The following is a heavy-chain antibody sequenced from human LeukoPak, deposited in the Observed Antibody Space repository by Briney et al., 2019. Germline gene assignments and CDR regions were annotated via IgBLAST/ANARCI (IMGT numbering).Heavy chain of an antibody. CDR3: AKTSVGEGRIIGSGYFDN. J-gene: IGHJ4*02. CDR2: ISGSGTVT. CDR1: GFTFSNHA. D-gene: IGHD2-15*01. Sequence: GGSLRLSCAASGFTFSNHAMNWVRQAPGKGLEWVSIISGSGTVTYYADSVKGRFTISRDNSKSTLFLQMNSLRAEDTAIYYCAKTSVGEGRIIGSGYFDNWGQGTLVTVSS. V-gene: IGHV3-23*01.